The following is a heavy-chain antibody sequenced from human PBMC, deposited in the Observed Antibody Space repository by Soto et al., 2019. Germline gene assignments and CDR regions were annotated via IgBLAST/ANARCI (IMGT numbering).Heavy chain of an antibody. CDR3: ARDGGPSSYYYYYGMDV. J-gene: IGHJ6*02. CDR1: GFTFNNFW. V-gene: IGHV3-7*05. CDR2: IKYDGSEK. Sequence: EVQLVESGGGLVQPGGSLRLSCAASGFTFNNFWMTWVRQAPGKGLEWVADIKYDGSEKYYVDSVKGLFTVSRDNAKNSLCLQMNSLRAEDTAVYYCARDGGPSSYYYYYGMDVWGRGTTVTVSS. D-gene: IGHD2-15*01.